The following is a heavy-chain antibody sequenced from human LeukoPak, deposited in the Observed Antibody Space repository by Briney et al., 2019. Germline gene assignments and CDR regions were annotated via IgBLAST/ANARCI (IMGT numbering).Heavy chain of an antibody. Sequence: GGSLRLSCAASGFTFSSYAMSWVRQAPGKGLEWVATISGGGATTYYADSVKGRFTISSDNSKNTLYLQMNSLRAEDTAVYYCAKDYRYYFDSWGQGTLVTVSS. CDR3: AKDYRYYFDS. CDR1: GFTFSSYA. D-gene: IGHD1-26*01. J-gene: IGHJ4*02. CDR2: ISGGGATT. V-gene: IGHV3-23*01.